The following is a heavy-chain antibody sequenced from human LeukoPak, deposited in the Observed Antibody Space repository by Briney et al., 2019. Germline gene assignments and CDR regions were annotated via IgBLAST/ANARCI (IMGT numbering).Heavy chain of an antibody. J-gene: IGHJ5*02. CDR3: ARESTQETYYDILTGYFTWFDP. CDR2: INHSGST. D-gene: IGHD3-9*01. CDR1: GGSFSGYY. Sequence: SETLSLTCAVYGGSFSGYYWSWIRQPPGKGLEWIGEINHSGSTNHNPSLKSRVTISVDTSKNQFSLKLSSVTAADAAVYYCARESTQETYYDILTGYFTWFDPWGEGTLVTVSS. V-gene: IGHV4-34*01.